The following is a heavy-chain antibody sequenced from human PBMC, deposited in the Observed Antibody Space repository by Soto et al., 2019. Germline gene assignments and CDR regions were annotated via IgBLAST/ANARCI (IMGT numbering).Heavy chain of an antibody. J-gene: IGHJ3*02. V-gene: IGHV3-53*02. D-gene: IGHD2-2*01. CDR1: GFTVSSNY. CDR2: IYSGGST. CDR3: ARGLFSRYHLPLVAFDI. Sequence: EVQLVETGGGLIQPGGSLRLSCAASGFTVSSNYMSWVRQAPGKGLEWVSVIYSGGSTYYADSVKGRFTISRDNSKNTLYLQMNSLRAEDTAVYYCARGLFSRYHLPLVAFDIWGQGTMVTVSS.